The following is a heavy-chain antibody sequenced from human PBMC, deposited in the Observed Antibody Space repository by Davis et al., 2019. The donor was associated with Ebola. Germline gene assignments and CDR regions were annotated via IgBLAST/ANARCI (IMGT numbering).Heavy chain of an antibody. V-gene: IGHV3-73*01. D-gene: IGHD3-3*01. J-gene: IGHJ4*02. CDR2: IRSKANSYAT. Sequence: LSLTCAASGFTFSGSMHWVRQASGKGLEWVGRIRSKANSYATAYAASVKGRFTISRDDSKNTAYLQMNSLKTEDTAVYYCTITYYDFWSGYPHDYWGQGTLVTVSS. CDR1: GFTFSGS. CDR3: TITYYDFWSGYPHDY.